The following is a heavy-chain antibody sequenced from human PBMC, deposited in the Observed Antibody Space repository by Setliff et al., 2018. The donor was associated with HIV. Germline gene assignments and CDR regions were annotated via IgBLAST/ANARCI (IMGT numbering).Heavy chain of an antibody. Sequence: ETLSLSCAASGFTFSTYSMNWVRQAPGKGLEWVSYSSSSGSTIYYADSVKGRFTISRENAKNSLSLQMDSLRAEDTAVYYCARDWEVVAVTAHMDVWGKGTTVTVS. CDR1: GFTFSTYS. D-gene: IGHD2-15*01. CDR2: SSSSGSTI. CDR3: ARDWEVVAVTAHMDV. V-gene: IGHV3-48*01. J-gene: IGHJ6*03.